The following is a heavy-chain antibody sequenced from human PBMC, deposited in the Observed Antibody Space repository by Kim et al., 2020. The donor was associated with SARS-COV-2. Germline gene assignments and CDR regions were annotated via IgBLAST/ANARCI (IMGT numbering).Heavy chain of an antibody. D-gene: IGHD3-10*01. CDR3: ARLGLAENLRRTYYYGSGSPDYYYYMDV. CDR1: GFTFSSYW. V-gene: IGHV3-7*01. CDR2: IKQDGSEK. Sequence: GGSLRLSCAASGFTFSSYWMSWVRQAPGKGLEWVANIKQDGSEKYYVDSVKGRFTISRDNAKNSLYLQMNSLRAEDTAVYYCARLGLAENLRRTYYYGSGSPDYYYYMDVWGKGTTVTVSS. J-gene: IGHJ6*03.